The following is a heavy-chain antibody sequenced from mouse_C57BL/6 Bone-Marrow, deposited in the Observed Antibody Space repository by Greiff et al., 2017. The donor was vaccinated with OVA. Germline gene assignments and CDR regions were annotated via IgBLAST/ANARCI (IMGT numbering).Heavy chain of an antibody. D-gene: IGHD3-2*02. J-gene: IGHJ2*01. CDR1: GYTFTSYW. V-gene: IGHV1-53*01. CDR2: INPSNGGT. CDR3: ARGDSSGSLYYFDY. Sequence: QVQLQQPGTELVKPGASVKLSCKASGYTFTSYWMHWVKQRPGQGLEWIGNINPSNGGTNYNEKFKSKATLTVDKSSSTAYMQLSSLTSEYSAVYYCARGDSSGSLYYFDYWGQGTTLTVSS.